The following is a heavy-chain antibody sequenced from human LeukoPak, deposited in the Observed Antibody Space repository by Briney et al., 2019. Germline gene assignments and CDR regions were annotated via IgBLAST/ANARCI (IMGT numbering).Heavy chain of an antibody. CDR1: GYTFTSYY. J-gene: IGHJ4*02. Sequence: ASVKVSCKASGYTFTSYYMHWVRQAPGQGLELMGIINPSGGSTSYAQKFQGRVTMTRDTSTSTVYMELSSLRSEDTAVYYCARESMAATAIYSFDYWGQGTLVTVSS. CDR2: INPSGGST. CDR3: ARESMAATAIYSFDY. D-gene: IGHD2-2*02. V-gene: IGHV1-46*01.